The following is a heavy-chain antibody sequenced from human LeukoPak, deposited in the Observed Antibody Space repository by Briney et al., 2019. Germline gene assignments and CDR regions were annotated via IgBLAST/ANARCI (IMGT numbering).Heavy chain of an antibody. CDR1: GVTISNAR. CDR3: TTDDGGDYSNGGYFDY. D-gene: IGHD4-11*01. CDR2: IKSKTDDGTT. J-gene: IGHJ4*02. Sequence: KAGGSLRLSCAASGVTISNARMNWVRQAPAKGHEWVGRIKSKTDDGTTDYAAPVKGRFTISRDDSKNTLYLQMNSLKTEDTAVYYCTTDDGGDYSNGGYFDYWGEGTLVTVSS. V-gene: IGHV3-15*01.